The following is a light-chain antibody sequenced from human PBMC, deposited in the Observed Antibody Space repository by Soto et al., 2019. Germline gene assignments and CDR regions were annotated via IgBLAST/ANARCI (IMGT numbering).Light chain of an antibody. Sequence: QPVLTQPPSVSGAPGQRVTISCTGSSSNIGAGYDVHWYQQLPGTAPKLLIYANTNRPSGVPDRFSGSKSGTSPSLAITGLQAEDEADYYCQSYDNSLRGVFGGGTKVTVL. J-gene: IGLJ3*02. V-gene: IGLV1-40*01. CDR3: QSYDNSLRGV. CDR1: SSNIGAGYD. CDR2: ANT.